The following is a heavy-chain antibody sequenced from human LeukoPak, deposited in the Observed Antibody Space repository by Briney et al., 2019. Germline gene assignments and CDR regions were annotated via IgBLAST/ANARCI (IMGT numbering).Heavy chain of an antibody. J-gene: IGHJ4*02. CDR1: GFTFSSYG. CDR3: AKGSGIAAAGLYFDY. V-gene: IGHV3-23*01. CDR2: ISGSGGTT. D-gene: IGHD6-13*01. Sequence: GGTLRLSCAASGFTFSSYGMSWVRQAPGKGLEWVSAISGSGGTTYYADSVKGRFTISRDNSKNTLYLQMNSLRAEDTAVYYCAKGSGIAAAGLYFDYWGQGTLVTVSS.